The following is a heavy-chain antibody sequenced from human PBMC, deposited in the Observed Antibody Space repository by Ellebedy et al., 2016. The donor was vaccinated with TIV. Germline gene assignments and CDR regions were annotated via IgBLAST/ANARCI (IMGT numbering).Heavy chain of an antibody. D-gene: IGHD6-13*01. CDR1: GFTFGCCA. CDR2: ISNGGDTT. CDR3: AKLGGVLSWYADY. J-gene: IGHJ4*02. V-gene: IGHV3-23*01. Sequence: PGGSLRLSCAASGFTFGCCAMSWVRQAPGKGLEWVSVISNGGDTTYADSVKGRFTTSRDNSKNTLYLQMNSLRADDTAIYYCAKLGGVLSWYADYWGLGTLVTVSS.